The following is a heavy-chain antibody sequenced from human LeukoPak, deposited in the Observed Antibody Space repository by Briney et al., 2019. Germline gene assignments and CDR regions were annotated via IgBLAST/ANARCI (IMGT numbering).Heavy chain of an antibody. J-gene: IGHJ4*02. Sequence: PGGSLRLSCAASGFTFDNYAMHWVRQGPGKGLEWVSGISWNSGSRVYVDSVKGRFTISRDNAKNSLYLQMNSLRAEDTAVYYCASWGNWNYVFDYWGQGTLVTVSS. CDR1: GFTFDNYA. CDR3: ASWGNWNYVFDY. CDR2: ISWNSGSR. V-gene: IGHV3-9*01. D-gene: IGHD1-7*01.